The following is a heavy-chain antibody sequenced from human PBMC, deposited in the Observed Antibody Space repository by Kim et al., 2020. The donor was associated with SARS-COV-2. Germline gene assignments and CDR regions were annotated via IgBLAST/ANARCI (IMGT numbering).Heavy chain of an antibody. CDR3: ASYFSGDSSGYYEVWDY. Sequence: SETLSLTCTVSGGSISSSSYYWGWIRQPPGKGLEWIGSIYYSGSTYYNPSLKSRVTISVDTSKNQFSLKLSSVTAADTAVYYCASYFSGDSSGYYEVWDYWGQGTLVTVSS. CDR1: GGSISSSSYY. J-gene: IGHJ4*02. D-gene: IGHD3-22*01. CDR2: IYYSGST. V-gene: IGHV4-39*01.